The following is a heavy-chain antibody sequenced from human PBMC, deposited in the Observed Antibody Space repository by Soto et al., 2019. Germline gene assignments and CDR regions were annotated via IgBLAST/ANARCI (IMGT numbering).Heavy chain of an antibody. CDR1: GVSITGSY. CDR2: IYYSGST. J-gene: IGHJ5*02. V-gene: IGHV4-59*01. D-gene: IGHD3-10*01. Sequence: SETLSLTCSVSGVSITGSYWSWIRQPPGKGLEWIGYIYYSGSTNYNPSLKSRVTISVDTSKNQFSLKLSSVTAADTAMYYCARDLGGGQLTMVRGVIIRGWFDPWGQGTLVTVSS. CDR3: ARDLGGGQLTMVRGVIIRGWFDP.